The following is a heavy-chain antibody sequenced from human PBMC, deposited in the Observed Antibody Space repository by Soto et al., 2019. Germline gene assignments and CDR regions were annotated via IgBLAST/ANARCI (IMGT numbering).Heavy chain of an antibody. Sequence: QVQLVQSGTEVKKPGASVKVSCKASGYTFTKNAIHWVRQAPGQRPEWMGWINAANGDKRYSQKFKGRVTITRDTYARIAYMELTSLTSDDTAVYYCARDLHENLADAVIDYWGQGTLVTVSA. J-gene: IGHJ4*02. CDR2: INAANGDK. V-gene: IGHV1-3*01. CDR1: GYTFTKNA. CDR3: ARDLHENLADAVIDY.